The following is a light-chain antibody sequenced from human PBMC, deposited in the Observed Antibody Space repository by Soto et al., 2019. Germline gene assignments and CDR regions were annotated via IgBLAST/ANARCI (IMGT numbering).Light chain of an antibody. CDR1: SSDVGGSDY. CDR2: DVT. J-gene: IGLJ1*01. V-gene: IGLV2-11*01. CDR3: CSHAGSYTFRV. Sequence: QSVLTQSPSASGSPGQSVTISCTGTSSDVGGSDYVSWFPHYPGKGPKLLIYDVTRRPSGVPDRFSGSKSGNTASLTISGLQVEDEADYYCCSHAGSYTFRVFGTGTKVTVL.